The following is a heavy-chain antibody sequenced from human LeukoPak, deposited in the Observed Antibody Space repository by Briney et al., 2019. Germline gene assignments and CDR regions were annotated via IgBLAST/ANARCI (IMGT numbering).Heavy chain of an antibody. D-gene: IGHD2-8*01. CDR1: GGSISSSSYY. V-gene: IGHV4-39*01. J-gene: IGHJ6*03. CDR2: IYYSGST. CDR3: ARHRCTNGVCHYYYYMDV. Sequence: SETLSLTCTVSGGSISSSSYYWGWIRQPPGKGLEWIGSIYYSGSTYYNPSLKSRVTISVDTSKNQFSLKLSSVTAADTAVYYCARHRCTNGVCHYYYYMDVWGKGTTVTVSS.